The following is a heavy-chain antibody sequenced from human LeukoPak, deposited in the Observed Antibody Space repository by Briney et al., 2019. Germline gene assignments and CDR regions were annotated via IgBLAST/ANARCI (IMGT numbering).Heavy chain of an antibody. Sequence: ASVKVSCKPSGYTFTGYYMHWVRQAPGQGLEWMGRMNPNSGDTNYAQQFQGRVTMTRDTSINTAYMELSSLRSDDTAVYYCARGVGYCSGGSCSNWFDPWGQGTLVTVSS. CDR2: MNPNSGDT. V-gene: IGHV1-2*06. J-gene: IGHJ5*02. D-gene: IGHD2-15*01. CDR1: GYTFTGYY. CDR3: ARGVGYCSGGSCSNWFDP.